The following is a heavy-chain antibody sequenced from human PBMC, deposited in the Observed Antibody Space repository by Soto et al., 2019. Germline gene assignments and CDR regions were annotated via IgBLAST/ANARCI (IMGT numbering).Heavy chain of an antibody. CDR3: ARLGGYYQAFDQ. Sequence: SETLSLTCSVSGSPIGSYYWGWFRLPPGQGLEWVGYIYYTGTTSYNPSLKGRVTVSLDTSKKQFSLKLRSVTAADTAVYFCARLGGYYQAFDQWGQGALVTVS. J-gene: IGHJ4*01. D-gene: IGHD3-22*01. CDR1: GSPIGSYY. CDR2: IYYTGTT. V-gene: IGHV4-59*08.